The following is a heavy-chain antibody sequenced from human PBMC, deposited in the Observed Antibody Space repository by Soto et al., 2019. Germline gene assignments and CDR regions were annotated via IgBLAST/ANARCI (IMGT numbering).Heavy chain of an antibody. J-gene: IGHJ4*02. CDR2: IDSNGVT. D-gene: IGHD2-2*01. Sequence: PSETLSLTCSVSGASISSRDYYWGWIRQTPGKGLEWIGNIDSNGVTYYNPSLKSRVTVSKDTSKNQFSRKVASVTAADTAIYYCGRVMIGTSRHTDSDYWGQGTQVTVSS. CDR1: GASISSRDYY. V-gene: IGHV4-39*01. CDR3: GRVMIGTSRHTDSDY.